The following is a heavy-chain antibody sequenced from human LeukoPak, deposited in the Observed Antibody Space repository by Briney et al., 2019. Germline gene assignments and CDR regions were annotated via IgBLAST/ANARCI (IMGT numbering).Heavy chain of an antibody. CDR1: GFTVSSNY. V-gene: IGHV3-66*02. Sequence: GGSLRLSCAASGFTVSSNYMSWVRQAPGKGLEWVSVIYSGGSTYYTDSVKGRFTISRDNSKNTLYLQMNSLRAEDTAVYYCARNPPGHYYYYMDVWGKGTTVTVSS. CDR3: ARNPPGHYYYYMDV. CDR2: IYSGGST. J-gene: IGHJ6*03.